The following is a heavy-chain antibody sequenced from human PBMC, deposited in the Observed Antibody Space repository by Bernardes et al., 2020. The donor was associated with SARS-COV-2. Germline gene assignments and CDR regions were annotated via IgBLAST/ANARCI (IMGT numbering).Heavy chain of an antibody. D-gene: IGHD6-25*01. CDR1: GFNLNSYF. Sequence: ASVKVSCKASGFNLNSYFIHWVRQAPGQGLEWMGVINPSDGSTHYAQKFQGRVTMTGDASTSKAYMEMSSLRFDDTAVYYCARAVRSARPMDVWGQGTTVTVSS. CDR2: INPSDGST. J-gene: IGHJ6*02. CDR3: ARAVRSARPMDV. V-gene: IGHV1-46*02.